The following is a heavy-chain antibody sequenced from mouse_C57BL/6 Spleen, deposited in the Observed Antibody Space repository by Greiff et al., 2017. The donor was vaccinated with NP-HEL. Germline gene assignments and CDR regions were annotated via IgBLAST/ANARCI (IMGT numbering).Heavy chain of an antibody. J-gene: IGHJ1*03. D-gene: IGHD2-4*01. CDR1: GFNIKDDY. CDR3: ARYPPMITGGYWYFDV. CDR2: IDPSDSYT. Sequence: VQLQQSGAELVRPGASVKLSCTASGFNIKDDYMHWVKQRPGQGLEWIGEIDPSDSYTNYNQKFKGKSTLTVDKSSSTAYMQLSSLTSEDSAVYYCARYPPMITGGYWYFDVWGTGTTVTVSS. V-gene: IGHV1-69*01.